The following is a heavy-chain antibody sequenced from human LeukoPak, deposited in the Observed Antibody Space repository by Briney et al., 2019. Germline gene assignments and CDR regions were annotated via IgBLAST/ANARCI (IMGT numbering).Heavy chain of an antibody. CDR3: ARDSYYYDSSGYPYHYYYMDV. CDR2: IYYSGST. D-gene: IGHD3-22*01. CDR1: GGSISSYY. Sequence: SETLSLTCTVSGGSISSYYWSWIRQPPGKGLEWIGYIYYSGSTNYNPSLKSRVTISVDTSKNQFSLKLSSVAAADTAVYYCARDSYYYDSSGYPYHYYYMDVWGKGTTVTVSS. J-gene: IGHJ6*03. V-gene: IGHV4-59*01.